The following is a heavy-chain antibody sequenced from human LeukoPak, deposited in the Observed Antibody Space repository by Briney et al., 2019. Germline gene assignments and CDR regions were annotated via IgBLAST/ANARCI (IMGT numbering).Heavy chain of an antibody. Sequence: PGGSLRLSCAASGFTFSSYAMSWVRQAPGKGLEWVSAISGSGGSTYYADSVKGRFTISRDNSKNTLYLQMHSLRAEDTAVYYCAIIMITFGGVPPTDYWGQGTLVTVSS. CDR2: ISGSGGST. J-gene: IGHJ4*02. V-gene: IGHV3-23*01. D-gene: IGHD3-16*01. CDR1: GFTFSSYA. CDR3: AIIMITFGGVPPTDY.